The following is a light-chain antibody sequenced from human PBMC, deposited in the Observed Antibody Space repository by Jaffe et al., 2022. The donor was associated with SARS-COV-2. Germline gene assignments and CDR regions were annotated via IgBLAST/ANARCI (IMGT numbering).Light chain of an antibody. Sequence: SYELTQPPSMSVSPGQTASITCSGDKLGDKYASWYQQKPGQSPVLLIYQDNKRPSGIPERFSGSNSGNTATLTISGTQAMDEADYYCQAWDSSIYVVFGGGTKLTVL. CDR2: QDN. J-gene: IGLJ2*01. CDR1: KLGDKY. CDR3: QAWDSSIYVV. V-gene: IGLV3-1*01.